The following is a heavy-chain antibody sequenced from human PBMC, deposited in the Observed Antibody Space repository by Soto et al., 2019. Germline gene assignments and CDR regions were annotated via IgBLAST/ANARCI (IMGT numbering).Heavy chain of an antibody. CDR1: GFTFSNYA. V-gene: IGHV3-23*01. Sequence: PGGSLRLSCAASGFTFSNYAMGWVRQAPGKGLEWVSTISGGGANTYYADSVKGRFTISRDNSKNTLYLQMNSLRAEDTAIYYCAKLVYGSGARNYFDYWGQGTLVTVSS. J-gene: IGHJ4*02. CDR3: AKLVYGSGARNYFDY. D-gene: IGHD3-10*01. CDR2: ISGGGANT.